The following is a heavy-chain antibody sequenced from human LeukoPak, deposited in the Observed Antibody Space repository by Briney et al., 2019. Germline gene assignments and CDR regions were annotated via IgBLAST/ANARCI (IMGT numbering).Heavy chain of an antibody. CDR1: GYTFTSYG. D-gene: IGHD2-2*01. Sequence: ASVKVSCKASGYTFTSYGISWVRQAPGQGLEWMGWISAYNGNTNYAQKLQGRVTMTTDTSTSTVYMELSSLRSEDTAVYYCARGEIVPAAFLYYYYYMDVWGKGTTVTISS. CDR3: ARGEIVPAAFLYYYYYMDV. V-gene: IGHV1-18*01. J-gene: IGHJ6*03. CDR2: ISAYNGNT.